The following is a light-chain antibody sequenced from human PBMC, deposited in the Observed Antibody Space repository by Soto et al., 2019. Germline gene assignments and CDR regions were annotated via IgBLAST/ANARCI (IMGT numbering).Light chain of an antibody. J-gene: IGKJ1*01. V-gene: IGKV1-5*03. Sequence: DSHMTQCPSTLSGSVGDRVTISCLASQTISSWLAWYQQKPGKAPKLLIYKASTLKSGVPSRFSGSGSGTEFTLTISCLQPDDFATYYCQHYNSYSEAFGQGTKVDIK. CDR1: QTISSW. CDR3: QHYNSYSEA. CDR2: KAS.